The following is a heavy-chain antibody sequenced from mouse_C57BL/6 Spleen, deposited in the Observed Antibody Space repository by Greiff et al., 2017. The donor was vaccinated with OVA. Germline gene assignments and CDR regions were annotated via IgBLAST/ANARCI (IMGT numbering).Heavy chain of an antibody. CDR1: GYAFSSYW. V-gene: IGHV1-80*01. CDR2: IYPGDGDT. J-gene: IGHJ1*03. Sequence: VQLQQSGAELVKPGASVKISCKASGYAFSSYWMNWVKQRPGKGLEWLGQIYPGDGDTNYNGKFKGKATLTADKSYSTAYMQRSSLTSEDSAVYFCARTEANSNWYFDVWGTGTTVTVSS. D-gene: IGHD3-2*02. CDR3: ARTEANSNWYFDV.